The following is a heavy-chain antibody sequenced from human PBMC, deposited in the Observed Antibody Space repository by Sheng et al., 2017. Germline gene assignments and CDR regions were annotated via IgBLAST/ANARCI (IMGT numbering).Heavy chain of an antibody. D-gene: IGHD2-2*02. CDR3: ARDLRDTGYTNEYYYYYMDV. V-gene: IGHV1-69*13. Sequence: QVQLVQSGAEVKKPGSSVKVSCKASGGTFSSYAISWVRQAPGQGLEWMGGIIPIFGTANYAQKFQGRVTITADESTSTAYMELSSLRSEDTAVYYCARDLRDTGYTNEYYYYYMDVWGQGTTVTVSS. CDR1: GGTFSSYA. J-gene: IGHJ6*03. CDR2: IIPIFGTA.